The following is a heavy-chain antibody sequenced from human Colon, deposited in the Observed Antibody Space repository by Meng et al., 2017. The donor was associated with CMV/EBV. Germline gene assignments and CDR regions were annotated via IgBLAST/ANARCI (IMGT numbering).Heavy chain of an antibody. CDR3: ATDYGDYYFDR. J-gene: IGHJ4*02. CDR1: GGSISSSTYY. D-gene: IGHD4-17*01. V-gene: IGHV4-39*07. Sequence: QRQPQESGPALVQPSETLSLTCTVSGGSISSSTYYWGWIRQTPGKGLEWIGNIYYSGYTYYNPSLKSRLTISVDTSKNQFSLKLTSVTAADTAVYYCATDYGDYYFDRWGQGTLVTVSS. CDR2: IYYSGYT.